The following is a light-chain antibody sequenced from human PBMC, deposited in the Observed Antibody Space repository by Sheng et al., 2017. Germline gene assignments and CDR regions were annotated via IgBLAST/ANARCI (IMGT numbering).Light chain of an antibody. J-gene: IGLJ2*01. Sequence: SYELTQPLSVSVALGQTARIPCGGNNIGSKNVHWYQQKPGQAPVLVIYRDSNRPSGIPERFSGSNSGNTATLTISRAQAGDEADYYCQVWDSSTAKVVFGGGTKLTVL. CDR2: RDS. CDR3: QVWDSSTAKVV. CDR1: NIGSKN. V-gene: IGLV3-9*01.